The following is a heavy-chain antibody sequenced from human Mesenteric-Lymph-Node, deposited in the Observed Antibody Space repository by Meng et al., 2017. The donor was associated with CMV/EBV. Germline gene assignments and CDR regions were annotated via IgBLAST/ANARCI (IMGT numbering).Heavy chain of an antibody. CDR2: INPSGGSA. V-gene: IGHV1-46*01. CDR3: ARLSYDGTSYYYYY. J-gene: IGHJ4*02. Sequence: SGYTFTNYYMAWVRQAPGPGLEWMGTINPSGGSATYAQKFYGRVTMTRDTSTNTVYMELSSLRSDDTAVYYCARLSYDGTSYYYYYWGQGTLVTVSS. D-gene: IGHD3-22*01. CDR1: GYTFTNYY.